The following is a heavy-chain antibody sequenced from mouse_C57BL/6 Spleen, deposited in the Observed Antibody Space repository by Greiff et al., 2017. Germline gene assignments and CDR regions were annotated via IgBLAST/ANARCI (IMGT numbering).Heavy chain of an antibody. V-gene: IGHV1-4*01. CDR3: ARPFYGRDYFDY. CDR2: INPSSGYT. CDR1: GYTFTSYT. D-gene: IGHD1-1*01. Sequence: VKLQESGAELARPGASVKMSCKASGYTFTSYTMHWVKQRPGQGLEWIGYINPSSGYTKYNQKFKDKATLTADKSSSTAYMQLSSLTSEDSAVYYCARPFYGRDYFDYWGQGTTLTVSS. J-gene: IGHJ2*01.